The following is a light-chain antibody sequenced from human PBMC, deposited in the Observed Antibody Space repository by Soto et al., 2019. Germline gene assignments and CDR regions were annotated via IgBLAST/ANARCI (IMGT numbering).Light chain of an antibody. CDR1: QTLVYDDGNIY. J-gene: IGKJ1*01. CDR2: KIS. Sequence: DVVVTQSPLSLPVTLGQPASISCRSSQTLVYDDGNIYLNWFQQRPGQSPRRLIYKISTRDSGVPGRFGGSGSGTYFTIKISRVEAEDVVVYYCKQGTHWPWTFGQGTKVEI. V-gene: IGKV2-30*01. CDR3: KQGTHWPWT.